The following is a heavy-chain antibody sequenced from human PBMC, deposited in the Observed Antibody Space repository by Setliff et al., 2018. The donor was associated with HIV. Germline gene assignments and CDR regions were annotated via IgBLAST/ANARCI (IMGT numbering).Heavy chain of an antibody. J-gene: IGHJ4*02. CDR3: VRGMTSYDSSGYSIPYYFDY. Sequence: ASVKVSCKASGYSFTNYYMNWVRQAPGQGLEWMGIINPSGGGTTYAQKFQGRVTMTRDTSTDTLYMDLSSLTSEDTAVYYCVRGMTSYDSSGYSIPYYFDYWGQGTLVTVTS. D-gene: IGHD3-22*01. V-gene: IGHV1-46*01. CDR2: INPSGGGT. CDR1: GYSFTNYY.